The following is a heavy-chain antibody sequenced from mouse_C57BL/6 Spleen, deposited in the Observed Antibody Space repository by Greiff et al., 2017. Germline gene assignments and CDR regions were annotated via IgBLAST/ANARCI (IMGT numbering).Heavy chain of an antibody. J-gene: IGHJ4*01. Sequence: EVKVVESGGGLVKPGGSLKLSCAASGFTFSSYAMSWVRQTPEKRLEWVATISDGGSYTYYPDNVKGRFTISRDNAKNNLYLQMSHLKSEDTAMYYCARDQGFPYYARDYWGQGTSVTVSS. V-gene: IGHV5-4*01. D-gene: IGHD3-2*02. CDR1: GFTFSSYA. CDR3: ARDQGFPYYARDY. CDR2: ISDGGSYT.